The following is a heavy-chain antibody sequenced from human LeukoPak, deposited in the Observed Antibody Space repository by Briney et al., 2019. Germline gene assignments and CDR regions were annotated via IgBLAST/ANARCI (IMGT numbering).Heavy chain of an antibody. D-gene: IGHD3-3*01. CDR3: AKDGFALALHYSFDY. V-gene: IGHV3-23*01. CDR1: GLTFRSYA. Sequence: GGSLRLSCAASGLTFRSYAMSWVRQAPGKGLEWVSSISDSGGSSYYADSVKGRFTISRDNSKNTLYLQMHGLRAEDTAVYYCAKDGFALALHYSFDYWGQGILVTVSS. CDR2: ISDSGGSS. J-gene: IGHJ4*02.